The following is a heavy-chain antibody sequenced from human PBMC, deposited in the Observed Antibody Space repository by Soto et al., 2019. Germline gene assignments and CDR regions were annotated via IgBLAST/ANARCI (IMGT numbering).Heavy chain of an antibody. Sequence: SETLSLTCTVSGGSISSGDYYWSWIRQPPGKGLEWIGYIYYSGSTYYNPSLKSRVTISVDTSKNQFSLKLSSVTAADTAVDYCARGGITNFGVGTYGMDVWGQGTTVTVSS. CDR2: IYYSGST. J-gene: IGHJ6*02. CDR3: ARGGITNFGVGTYGMDV. V-gene: IGHV4-30-4*01. D-gene: IGHD3-3*01. CDR1: GGSISSGDYY.